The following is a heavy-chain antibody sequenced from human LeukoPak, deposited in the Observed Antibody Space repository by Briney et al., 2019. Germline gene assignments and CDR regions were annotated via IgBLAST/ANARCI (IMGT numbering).Heavy chain of an antibody. CDR2: IYTSGST. D-gene: IGHD2-15*01. CDR3: ARHRCSGGSCYFDY. Sequence: PSETLSLTCTVSGGSISSYYWSWIRQPAGKGLEWIGRIYTSGSTNYNPSLKSRVTMSVDTSKNQFSLKLSSVTAADTAVYYCARHRCSGGSCYFDYWGQGTLVTVSS. J-gene: IGHJ4*02. CDR1: GGSISSYY. V-gene: IGHV4-4*07.